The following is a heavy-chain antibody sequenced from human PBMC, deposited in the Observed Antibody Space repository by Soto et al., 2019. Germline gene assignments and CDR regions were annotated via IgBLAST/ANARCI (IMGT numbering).Heavy chain of an antibody. CDR1: GFTVSSNY. CDR3: ARAPGQLVSTTTYYYYGMDV. Sequence: GESLKISCAASGFTVSSNYMSWVRQAPGKGLEWVSVIYSGGSTYYADSVKGRFTISRDNSKNTLYLQMNSLRAEDTAVYYCARAPGQLVSTTTYYYYGMDVWGQGTTVTVSS. J-gene: IGHJ6*02. CDR2: IYSGGST. D-gene: IGHD6-6*01. V-gene: IGHV3-53*01.